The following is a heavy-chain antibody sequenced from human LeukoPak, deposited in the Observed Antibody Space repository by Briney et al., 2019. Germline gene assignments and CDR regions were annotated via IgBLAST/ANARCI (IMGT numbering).Heavy chain of an antibody. Sequence: GGSLRLSCAGSGFTFSSYAMSWVRQAPGKGLEWVSGISGSGSNTYFADSVKGRFSISRDNSQKKVYLQMNNLRPEDTAVYYCAKAMTIGLYHYYYMDVWGKGTTVTVSS. J-gene: IGHJ6*03. D-gene: IGHD2/OR15-2a*01. V-gene: IGHV3-23*01. CDR1: GFTFSSYA. CDR2: ISGSGSNT. CDR3: AKAMTIGLYHYYYMDV.